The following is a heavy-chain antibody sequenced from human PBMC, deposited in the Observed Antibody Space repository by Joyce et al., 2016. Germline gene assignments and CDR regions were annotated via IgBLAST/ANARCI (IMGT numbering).Heavy chain of an antibody. CDR2: IIPVFGAA. V-gene: IGHV1-69*12. CDR3: ARGGTSSDHYFFYTLDV. Sequence: QVLLVQSGAAVKRPGSSLRVSCKSSGGDFSNYTVNWVRQAPEQRLEWMGWIIPVFGAAKYAEDFQGRVTLTADQSTRTAYLELSSLTSADTAVYYCARGGTSSDHYFFYTLDVWGPGTTVIVSS. CDR1: GGDFSNYT. D-gene: IGHD1-14*01. J-gene: IGHJ6*02.